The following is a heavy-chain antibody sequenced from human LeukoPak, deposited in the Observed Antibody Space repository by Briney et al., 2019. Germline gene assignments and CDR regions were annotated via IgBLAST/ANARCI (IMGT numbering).Heavy chain of an antibody. D-gene: IGHD1-26*01. CDR1: GGSISSGDYY. Sequence: PSQTLSLTCTVSGGSISSGDYYWSWIRQPPGKGLECIGYIYYSGSTNYNPSLKSRVTISVDTSKNQFSLKLSSVTAADTAVYYCARRGSYQYYFDYWGQGTLVTVSS. CDR3: ARRGSYQYYFDY. CDR2: IYYSGST. J-gene: IGHJ4*02. V-gene: IGHV4-30-4*01.